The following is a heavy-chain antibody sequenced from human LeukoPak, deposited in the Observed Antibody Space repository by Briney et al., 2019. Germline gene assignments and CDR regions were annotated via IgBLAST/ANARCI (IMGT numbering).Heavy chain of an antibody. D-gene: IGHD2-2*02. Sequence: ASVKVSCKVSGYTLTELSMHWVRQAPGKGLEWMGGFDPEDGETIYAQKFQGRVTMTEDTSTDTAYMKLSSLRSEDTAVYYCATSDIVVVPAAIRDYYYGMDVWGQGTTVTVSS. CDR1: GYTLTELS. V-gene: IGHV1-24*01. J-gene: IGHJ6*02. CDR2: FDPEDGET. CDR3: ATSDIVVVPAAIRDYYYGMDV.